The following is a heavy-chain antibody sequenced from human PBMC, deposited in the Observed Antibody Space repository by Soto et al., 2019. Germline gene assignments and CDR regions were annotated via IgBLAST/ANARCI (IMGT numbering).Heavy chain of an antibody. V-gene: IGHV1-3*01. J-gene: IGHJ3*02. CDR3: ASKLRFFHI. D-gene: IGHD3-3*01. CDR2: FNVGNGNT. CDR1: GYTFTSYA. Sequence: ASVKVSCKASGYTFTSYAMHWVRQAPGQRLEWMGWFNVGNGNTKYSQNFHGRVPFTRDTSASTAYMELSSLRSEDTAVYYCASKLRFFHIWGQGKMVTVSS.